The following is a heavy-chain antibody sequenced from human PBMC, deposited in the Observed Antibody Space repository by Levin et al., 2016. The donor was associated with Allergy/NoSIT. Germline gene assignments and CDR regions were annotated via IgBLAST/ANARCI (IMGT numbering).Heavy chain of an antibody. Sequence: WIRQPPGKGLEWVSAISGSGGSTYYADSVKGRFTISRDNSRNTLYLQMNSLRAEDTAVYYCAKYYIDYYYYGMDVWGQGTTVTVSS. D-gene: IGHD1-26*01. V-gene: IGHV3-23*01. J-gene: IGHJ6*02. CDR3: AKYYIDYYYYGMDV. CDR2: ISGSGGST.